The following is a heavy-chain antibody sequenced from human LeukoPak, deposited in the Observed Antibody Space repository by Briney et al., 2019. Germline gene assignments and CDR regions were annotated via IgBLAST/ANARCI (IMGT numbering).Heavy chain of an antibody. CDR2: ISGSSSYI. CDR3: ARGSSKVAARNNWFDP. Sequence: PGGSLRLSCAASGFTFSSYSMNWVRQAPGKGLEWVSSISGSSSYIYYADSMKGRFTISRDNGKNSLYLQMNSLRAEDTAVYFCARGSSKVAARNNWFDPWGKGTLVTVSS. CDR1: GFTFSSYS. D-gene: IGHD6-6*01. J-gene: IGHJ5*02. V-gene: IGHV3-21*01.